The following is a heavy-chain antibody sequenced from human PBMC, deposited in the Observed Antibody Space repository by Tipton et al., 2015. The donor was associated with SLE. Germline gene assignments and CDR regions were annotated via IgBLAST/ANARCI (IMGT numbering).Heavy chain of an antibody. V-gene: IGHV4-34*01. J-gene: IGHJ2*01. CDR1: GGSFSGYY. D-gene: IGHD6-13*01. CDR2: INHSGST. Sequence: LRLSCAVYGGSFSGYYWSWIRQPPGKGLEWIGEINHSGSTNYNPSLKSRVTISVDTSKNQLSLKLSSVTAADTAVYYCARGDGIAAAGLRGRYFDLWGRGTLVTVSS. CDR3: ARGDGIAAAGLRGRYFDL.